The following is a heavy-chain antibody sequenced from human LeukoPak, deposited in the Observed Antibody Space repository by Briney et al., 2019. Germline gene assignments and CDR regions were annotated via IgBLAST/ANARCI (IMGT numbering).Heavy chain of an antibody. V-gene: IGHV4-4*09. CDR2: IYTSGST. Sequence: SETLSLTCTVSGSISGYYWSWIRQPLGKGLEWIGYIYTSGSTNYNPSLESRVTISVDTSKNQFSLDLSSVTAADTAVYYCARQKCTSTSCLTKNAFDIWGQGTMVTVSS. CDR1: GSISGYY. J-gene: IGHJ3*02. D-gene: IGHD2-2*01. CDR3: ARQKCTSTSCLTKNAFDI.